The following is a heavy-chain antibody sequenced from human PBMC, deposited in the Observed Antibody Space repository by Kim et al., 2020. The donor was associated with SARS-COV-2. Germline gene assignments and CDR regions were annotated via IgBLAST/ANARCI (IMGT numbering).Heavy chain of an antibody. J-gene: IGHJ4*02. D-gene: IGHD3-10*01. V-gene: IGHV3-30*04. Sequence: GGSLRLSCAASGFTFSSYAMHWVRQAPGKGLEWVAVISYDGSNKYYADSVKGRFTISRDNSKNTLYLQMNSLRAEDTAVYYCARVSLWFGESLDYWGQGT. CDR3: ARVSLWFGESLDY. CDR2: ISYDGSNK. CDR1: GFTFSSYA.